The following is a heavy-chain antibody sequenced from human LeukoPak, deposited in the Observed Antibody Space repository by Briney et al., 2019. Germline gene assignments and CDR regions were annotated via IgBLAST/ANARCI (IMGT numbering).Heavy chain of an antibody. V-gene: IGHV4-59*01. CDR3: ARDRYYYDSSGYRRAFDI. D-gene: IGHD3-22*01. CDR2: IYYSGST. CDR1: GGSISSYY. Sequence: SETLSLTCTVSGGSISSYYWSWIRQPPGKGLEWIGYIYYSGSTNYNPSLKSRVTISVDTSKNQFSLKLSSVTAADTAVYYCARDRYYYDSSGYRRAFDIWGQGTMVTVSS. J-gene: IGHJ3*02.